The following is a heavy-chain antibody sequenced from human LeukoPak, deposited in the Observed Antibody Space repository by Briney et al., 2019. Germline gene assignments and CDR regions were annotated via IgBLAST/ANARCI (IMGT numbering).Heavy chain of an antibody. CDR3: AKPLTYYYDRSGLWYFDY. J-gene: IGHJ4*02. D-gene: IGHD3-22*01. CDR2: ISGSGVST. V-gene: IGHV3-23*01. Sequence: PGGSLRLSCAASGFTFSSYGMSWVRQAPGKGLEWVSAISGSGVSTYYADSVKGRFTISRDNSKNTLYLQMNSLRAEDTAVYYCAKPLTYYYDRSGLWYFDYWGQGTLVTVSS. CDR1: GFTFSSYG.